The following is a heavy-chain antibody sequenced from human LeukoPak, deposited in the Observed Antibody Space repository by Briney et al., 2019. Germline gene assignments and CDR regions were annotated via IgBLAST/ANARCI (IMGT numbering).Heavy chain of an antibody. CDR2: ISYDGSSK. CDR3: ARDRRSIAVAGTLGD. CDR1: GFTFSSYA. D-gene: IGHD6-19*01. V-gene: IGHV3-30-3*01. Sequence: GGSLRLSCAASGFTFSSYAMHWVRQAPGKGLEWVAVISYDGSSKYYADSVKGRFTISRDNSKNTLYLQMNSLRAEDTAVYYCARDRRSIAVAGTLGDWGQGTLVTVSS. J-gene: IGHJ4*02.